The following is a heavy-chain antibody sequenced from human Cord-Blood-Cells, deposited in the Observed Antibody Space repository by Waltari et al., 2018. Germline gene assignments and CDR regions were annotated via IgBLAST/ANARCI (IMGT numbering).Heavy chain of an antibody. D-gene: IGHD2-21*01. V-gene: IGHV1-69*01. Sequence: QVQLVQSGAEVKKPGSSVKVSCKASGGTFSSYAISWVRQAPGQGREWMGGIIPIFGTANYDQKFQGSVTITAYESTSTSYMELGSLRSEDTAVYYCARDSGPIPCWFDPWGQGTLVTVSS. CDR2: IIPIFGTA. J-gene: IGHJ5*02. CDR3: ARDSGPIPCWFDP. CDR1: GGTFSSYA.